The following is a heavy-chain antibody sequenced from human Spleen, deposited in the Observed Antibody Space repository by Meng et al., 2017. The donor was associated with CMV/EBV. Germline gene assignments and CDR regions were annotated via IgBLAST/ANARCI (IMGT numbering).Heavy chain of an antibody. V-gene: IGHV3-23*01. CDR1: GFTFSSYS. CDR3: AKRPGSGSYNKKYFDY. D-gene: IGHD3-3*01. J-gene: IGHJ4*02. Sequence: GESLKISCAASGFTFSSYSMNWVRQAPGKGLEWVSTITTGGTYYADSVKGRFTVSRDNSKNTLYLQLNSLRVEDTAVYYCAKRPGSGSYNKKYFDYWGQGALVTVSS. CDR2: ITTGGT.